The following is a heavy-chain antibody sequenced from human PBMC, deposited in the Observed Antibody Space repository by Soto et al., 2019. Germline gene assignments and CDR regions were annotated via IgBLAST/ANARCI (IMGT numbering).Heavy chain of an antibody. J-gene: IGHJ4*01. CDR2: IKSDGSST. CDR1: GLTFSTYW. D-gene: IGHD1-26*01. V-gene: IGHV3-74*01. CDR3: ATGRTDSRYDFDY. Sequence: GGSLRLSCVASGLTFSTYWMHWVRQVPGKGLVWVSHIKSDGSSTNYADSVKGRFTISRDNAKDTLYLQLNSLRAEDTAVYYCATGRTDSRYDFDYWGQGTLVTGSS.